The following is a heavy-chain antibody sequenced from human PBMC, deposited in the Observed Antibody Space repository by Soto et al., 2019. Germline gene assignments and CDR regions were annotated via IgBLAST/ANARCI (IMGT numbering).Heavy chain of an antibody. J-gene: IGHJ4*02. CDR2: ISYDGSNK. Sequence: SLRLSCAASGFTFSSYAMHWVRQAPGKGLEWVAVISYDGSNKYYADSVKGRFTISRDNSKNTLYLQMNSLRAEDTAVYYCARDLRDRGYDYYDSSGYPNYAFDYWGQGTLVTVSS. CDR3: ARDLRDRGYDYYDSSGYPNYAFDY. D-gene: IGHD3-22*01. CDR1: GFTFSSYA. V-gene: IGHV3-30-3*01.